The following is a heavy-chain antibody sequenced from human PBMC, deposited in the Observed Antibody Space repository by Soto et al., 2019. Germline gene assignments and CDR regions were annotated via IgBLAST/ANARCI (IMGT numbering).Heavy chain of an antibody. CDR3: ARKDIGTYTYYFDY. CDR2: IYYSGST. D-gene: IGHD1-26*01. CDR1: GGSISSYY. J-gene: IGHJ4*02. V-gene: IGHV4-59*01. Sequence: SETLSLTCAVSGGSISSYYWSWIPQPPGKGLEWIGYIYYSGSTSYNPSLKSRVTISVDTSKKQLSLKLNSVTAADTAVYYCARKDIGTYTYYFDYWGQGTLVTVS.